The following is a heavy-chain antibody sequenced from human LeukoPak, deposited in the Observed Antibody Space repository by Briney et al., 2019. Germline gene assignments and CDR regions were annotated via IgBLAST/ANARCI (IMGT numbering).Heavy chain of an antibody. CDR3: ARAGAAAGLDAFDI. D-gene: IGHD6-13*01. CDR2: INWNGGST. Sequence: PGGSLRLSCEASGFTFDDYGMSWVRQAPGKGLEWVSGINWNGGSTGYADSVKGRFTISRDNAKNSLYLQMNSLRAEDTALYYCARAGAAAGLDAFDIWGQGTMVTVSS. CDR1: GFTFDDYG. V-gene: IGHV3-20*04. J-gene: IGHJ3*02.